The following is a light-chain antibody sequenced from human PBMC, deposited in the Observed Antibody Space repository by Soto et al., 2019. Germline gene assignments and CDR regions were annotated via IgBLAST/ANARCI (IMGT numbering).Light chain of an antibody. CDR1: SSNVGSYKL. Sequence: QSALTQPASVSGSPGQSSTISCTGTSSNVGSYKLVSWYQQHPGKAPKLMIFEVNKQPSGVSNRFSGSKSGNTASLTISGRKVEDGADYYCCSSGGSPTDVFGTGTKFTV. CDR2: EVN. V-gene: IGLV2-23*02. CDR3: CSSGGSPTDV. J-gene: IGLJ1*01.